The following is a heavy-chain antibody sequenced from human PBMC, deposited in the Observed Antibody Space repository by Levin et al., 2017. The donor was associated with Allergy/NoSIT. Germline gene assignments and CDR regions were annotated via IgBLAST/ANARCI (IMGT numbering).Heavy chain of an antibody. CDR1: GFTFSSYS. CDR3: ARNRYSSGWTGGY. Sequence: ETLSLTCAASGFTFSSYSMNWVRQAPGKGLEWVSSISSSSSYIYYADSVKGRFTISRDNAKNSLYLQMNSLRAEDTAVYYCARNRYSSGWTGGYWGQGTLVTVSS. V-gene: IGHV3-21*01. CDR2: ISSSSSYI. D-gene: IGHD6-19*01. J-gene: IGHJ4*02.